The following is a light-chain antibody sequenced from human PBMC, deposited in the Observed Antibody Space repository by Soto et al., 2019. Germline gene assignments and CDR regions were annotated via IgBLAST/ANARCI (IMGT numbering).Light chain of an antibody. J-gene: IGKJ4*01. Sequence: DIPMTQSPSSLSASVGDRVTITCRASQGISNYLAWYQQIPGKVPKLLISAASTLQSGVPSRFSGSGSGTDFTRTISSLQPEDVATYYCQKYTNVPAFGGGTKVEIK. CDR2: AAS. V-gene: IGKV1-27*01. CDR1: QGISNY. CDR3: QKYTNVPA.